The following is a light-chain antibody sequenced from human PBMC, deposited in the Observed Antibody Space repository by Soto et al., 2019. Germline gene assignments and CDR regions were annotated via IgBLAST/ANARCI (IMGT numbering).Light chain of an antibody. V-gene: IGLV2-14*01. CDR3: SSYTSSSTHV. CDR2: DVS. J-gene: IGLJ1*01. CDR1: SSDVGGYNY. Sequence: QSVLTQPASVSGSPGQSITISCTGTSSDVGGYNYVSWYQQHPGKAPKLMIYDVSNRPSGVSNRFSGSNSGNTASLTISGLQAEDEADYYCSSYTSSSTHVFGTGTKLTVL.